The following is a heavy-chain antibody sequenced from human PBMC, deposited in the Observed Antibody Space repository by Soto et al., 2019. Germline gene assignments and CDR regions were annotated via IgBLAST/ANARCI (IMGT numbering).Heavy chain of an antibody. CDR3: AKALGELSPESYDY. Sequence: QEQLVESGGAVVQPGRSLRLSCAASGFTFSSYAMHWVRQAPGKGLEWVAVISYDGSDKYHADSVKGRFTISRDNSKNTLNLQMNSLRADDTAVYYCAKALGELSPESYDYWGQGTLITVSS. CDR2: ISYDGSDK. CDR1: GFTFSSYA. D-gene: IGHD3-16*02. J-gene: IGHJ4*02. V-gene: IGHV3-30*18.